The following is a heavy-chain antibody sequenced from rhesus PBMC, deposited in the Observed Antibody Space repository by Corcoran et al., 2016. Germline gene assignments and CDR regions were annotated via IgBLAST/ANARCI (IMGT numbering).Heavy chain of an antibody. V-gene: IGHV4-106*01. CDR2: IYGIGGGT. D-gene: IGHD4-23*01. CDR3: ARDGSMNTVTTPYDY. Sequence: QVQLQESGPGLVKPSENLSLTCAVSGGSISDDYYWSWFRQPPGKGLELLGYIYGIGGGTNYNPSLKNRGTISIDTSKNQFSLKLSSVTAADTAVYYCARDGSMNTVTTPYDYWGQGVLVTVSS. CDR1: GGSISDDYY. J-gene: IGHJ4*01.